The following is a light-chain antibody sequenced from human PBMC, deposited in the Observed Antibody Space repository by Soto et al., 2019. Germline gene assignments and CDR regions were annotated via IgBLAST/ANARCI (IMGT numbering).Light chain of an antibody. V-gene: IGKV1-27*01. Sequence: DIQMTQSPSSLSASVGDRVTITCRASQGISNYLAWYQQKPGKVPKLLIYAASTLQSGVPSRFSGSGSGTDFTLTITSLQPEDVATYYCRKYNSARWTFGQGTKVDIK. CDR3: RKYNSARWT. CDR2: AAS. J-gene: IGKJ1*01. CDR1: QGISNY.